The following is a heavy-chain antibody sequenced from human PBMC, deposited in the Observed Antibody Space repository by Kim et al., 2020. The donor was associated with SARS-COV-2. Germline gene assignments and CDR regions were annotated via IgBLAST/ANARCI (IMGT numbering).Heavy chain of an antibody. D-gene: IGHD3-9*01. CDR3: ARDSPGVYDILTGYYKGAGWFDP. J-gene: IGHJ5*02. Sequence: ASVKVSCKASGYTFTSYAMHWVRQAPGQRLEWMGWINAGNGNTKYSQKFQGRVTITRDTSASTAYMELSSLRSEDTAVYYCARDSPGVYDILTGYYKGAGWFDPWGQGTLVTVSS. CDR1: GYTFTSYA. V-gene: IGHV1-3*01. CDR2: INAGNGNT.